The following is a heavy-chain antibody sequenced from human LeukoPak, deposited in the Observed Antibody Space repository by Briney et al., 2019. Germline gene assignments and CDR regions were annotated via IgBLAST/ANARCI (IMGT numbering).Heavy chain of an antibody. CDR2: IYYSGST. CDR1: GGSISSYY. D-gene: IGHD3-3*01. Sequence: PSETLSLTCTVSGGSISSYYWSWIRQPPGKGLEWIGYIYYSGSTNYNPSLKSRVTISVDTSKNQFSLKLSSVTAADTAVYYCARFYGFWRGYYRGGGYFDYWGQGTLVTVSS. CDR3: ARFYGFWRGYYRGGGYFDY. V-gene: IGHV4-59*01. J-gene: IGHJ4*02.